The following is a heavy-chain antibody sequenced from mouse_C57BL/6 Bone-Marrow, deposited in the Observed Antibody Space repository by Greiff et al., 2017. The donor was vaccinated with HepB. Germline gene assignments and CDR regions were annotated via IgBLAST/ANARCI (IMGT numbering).Heavy chain of an antibody. D-gene: IGHD1-1*01. CDR3: AITTVREDWFDD. CDR2: INPSNGDT. V-gene: IGHV1-53*01. CDR1: GYTFTSYW. J-gene: IGHJ3*01. Sequence: QVQLQQPGTELVKPGASVKLSCKASGYTFTSYWMHWVKQRPGQGLEWIGNINPSNGDTNYNEKFKSKATLTVDKSSSTAYMQLSSLTSEDAAVYYCAITTVREDWFDDWGQGTMVTVSA.